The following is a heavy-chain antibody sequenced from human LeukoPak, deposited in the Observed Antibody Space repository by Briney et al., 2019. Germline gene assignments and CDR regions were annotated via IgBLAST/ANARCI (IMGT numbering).Heavy chain of an antibody. CDR1: GGSISSYY. CDR3: ARGTAGGVGATRFDY. J-gene: IGHJ4*02. Sequence: PSETLSLTCTVSGGSISSYYWSWIRQPAGKGLEWNGRIYTSGSTNYNPSLKSRVTMSVDTSKNQFSLKLSSVTAADTAVYYCARGTAGGVGATRFDYWGQGTLVTVSS. CDR2: IYTSGST. V-gene: IGHV4-4*07. D-gene: IGHD1-26*01.